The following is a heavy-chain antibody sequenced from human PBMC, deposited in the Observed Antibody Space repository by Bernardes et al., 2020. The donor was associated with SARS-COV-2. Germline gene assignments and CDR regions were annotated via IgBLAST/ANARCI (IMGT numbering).Heavy chain of an antibody. V-gene: IGHV4-39*01. D-gene: IGHD5-18*01. CDR3: ARQAGGLGYSYGPPYYYGMDV. CDR1: GGSISSSSYY. J-gene: IGHJ6*02. Sequence: SETLSLTCTVSGGSISSSSYYWGWIRQPPGKGLEWIGSIYYSGSTYYNPSLKSRVTISVDTSKNQFSLKLSSVTAADTAVYYCARQAGGLGYSYGPPYYYGMDVWGQGTTVTVSS. CDR2: IYYSGST.